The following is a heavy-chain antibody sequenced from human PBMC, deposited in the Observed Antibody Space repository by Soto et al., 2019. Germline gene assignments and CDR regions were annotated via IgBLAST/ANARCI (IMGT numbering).Heavy chain of an antibody. CDR1: GYTFTSYG. CDR2: ISAYNGNT. CDR3: ARARHGSGSYSHTYYFDY. Sequence: ASVKVSCKASGYTFTSYGISWVRQAPGQGLEWMGWISAYNGNTNYAQKLQGRVTMTTDTSTSTAYMELRSLRSDDTAVYYCARARHGSGSYSHTYYFDYWGQGTLVTVSS. D-gene: IGHD3-10*01. J-gene: IGHJ4*02. V-gene: IGHV1-18*01.